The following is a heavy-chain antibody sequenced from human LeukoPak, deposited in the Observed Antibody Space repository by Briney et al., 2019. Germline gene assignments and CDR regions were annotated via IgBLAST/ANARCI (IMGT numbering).Heavy chain of an antibody. CDR1: GYTFTGYY. J-gene: IGHJ3*02. Sequence: ASVKVSCKASGYTFTGYYMHWVRQAPGQGLEWMGWINPNSGGTNYAQKFQGRVTMTRNTSISTAYMELSRLRSDDTAVYYCARDSGSYLARDAFDIWGQGTMVTVSS. CDR3: ARDSGSYLARDAFDI. V-gene: IGHV1-2*02. CDR2: INPNSGGT. D-gene: IGHD1-26*01.